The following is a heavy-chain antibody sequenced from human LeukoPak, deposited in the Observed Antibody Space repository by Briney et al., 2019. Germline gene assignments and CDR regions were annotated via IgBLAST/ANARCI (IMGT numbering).Heavy chain of an antibody. CDR1: GFTFSSYE. CDR3: ASSRLVGATARLWDY. CDR2: ISSSSYI. V-gene: IGHV3-21*01. J-gene: IGHJ4*02. D-gene: IGHD1-26*01. Sequence: GGSLRLSCAASGFTFSSYEMNWVRQAPGKGLEWVSSISSSSYIYYADSVKGRFTISRDNAKNSLYLQMNSLRAEDTAVYYCASSRLVGATARLWDYWGQGTLVTVSS.